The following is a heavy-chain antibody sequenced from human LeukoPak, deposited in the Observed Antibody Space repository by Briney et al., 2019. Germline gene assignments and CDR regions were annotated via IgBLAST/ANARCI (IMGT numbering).Heavy chain of an antibody. D-gene: IGHD1-26*01. J-gene: IGHJ6*03. CDR3: ATGLVTVGARGGRDYYYMDV. V-gene: IGHV1-18*01. Sequence: ASVKVSCKASDYTFTSYGINWVRQAPGQGREGMGWISAYNGNTDYAQKLQGRVSMTTDTSTSTAYMELSSLRSEDTAVYYCATGLVTVGARGGRDYYYMDVWGKGTTVTISS. CDR2: ISAYNGNT. CDR1: DYTFTSYG.